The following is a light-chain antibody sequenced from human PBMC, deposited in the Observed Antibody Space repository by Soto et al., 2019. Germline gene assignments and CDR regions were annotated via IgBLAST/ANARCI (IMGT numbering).Light chain of an antibody. CDR1: QSVSNDF. V-gene: IGKV3-15*01. Sequence: EIVLTQSPGILSLSPGERATLSCRASQSVSNDFLAWYQQKPGQAPRLLMFGASTRATNIPARFSGSGSGTEFTLTISSLQSEDFAVYYCQQYFNWPPLTFGGGTKVEIK. J-gene: IGKJ4*01. CDR3: QQYFNWPPLT. CDR2: GAS.